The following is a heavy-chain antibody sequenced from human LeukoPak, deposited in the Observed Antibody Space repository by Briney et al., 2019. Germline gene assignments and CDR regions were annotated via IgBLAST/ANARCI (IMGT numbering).Heavy chain of an antibody. CDR3: ARETPAGAQYYMDV. D-gene: IGHD2-2*01. V-gene: IGHV3-21*01. CDR2: ISTSSSYI. CDR1: GFTFSSYS. J-gene: IGHJ6*03. Sequence: GGSLRLSCAASGFTFSSYSMNWVRQAPGKGLEWVSSISTSSSYIYYADSVKGRFTISRDNAKNSLYLQMNSLRAEDTAVYYCARETPAGAQYYMDVWGKGTTVTVSS.